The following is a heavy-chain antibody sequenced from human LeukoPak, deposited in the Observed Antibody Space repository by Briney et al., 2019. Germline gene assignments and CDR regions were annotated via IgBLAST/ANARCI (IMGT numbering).Heavy chain of an antibody. D-gene: IGHD3-10*01. CDR3: AKDNYYGSGSYFDY. CDR1: GFTFSSYG. V-gene: IGHV3-30*02. CDR2: IRYDGSNK. Sequence: GGSLRLSCAASGFTFSSYGMHWVRQAPGKGLEWVAFIRYDGSNKYYADSVKGRFTISRDNSKNTLYLQMNSLRAEDTAVYYCAKDNYYGSGSYFDYWGQGTLVTVSS. J-gene: IGHJ4*02.